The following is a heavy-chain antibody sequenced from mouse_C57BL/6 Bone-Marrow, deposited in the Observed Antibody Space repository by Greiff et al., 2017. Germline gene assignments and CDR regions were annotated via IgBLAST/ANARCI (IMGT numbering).Heavy chain of an antibody. CDR2: IDPENGDT. V-gene: IGHV14-4*01. J-gene: IGHJ3*01. D-gene: IGHD1-1*02. CDR3: TTLCAY. CDR1: GFNINDYY. Sequence: EVQLQQSGAELVRPGASVKLSCTASGFNINDYYMHWVKQRPEQGLEWIGWIDPENGDTEYASKFQGKATITADTTSNTAYLQLSSLTSEDTVVYYCTTLCAYWGQGTLVTVSA.